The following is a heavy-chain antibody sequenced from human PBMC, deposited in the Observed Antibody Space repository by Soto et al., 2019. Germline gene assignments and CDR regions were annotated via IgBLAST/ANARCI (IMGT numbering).Heavy chain of an antibody. V-gene: IGHV3-49*02. D-gene: IGHD1-20*01. CDR2: IRSKAYGGKT. Sequence: GKGRESVGFIRSKAYGGKTEYAASVKGRFTISRDDSKTIASLQMNSLKTEDTAVYYCICFLCITRKMRLYPGM. J-gene: IGHJ6*01. CDR3: ICFLCITRKMRLYPGM.